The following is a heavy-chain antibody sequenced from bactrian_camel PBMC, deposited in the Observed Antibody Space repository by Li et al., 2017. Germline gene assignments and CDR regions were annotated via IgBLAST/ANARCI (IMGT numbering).Heavy chain of an antibody. CDR1: GDTYGYFC. D-gene: IGHD6*01. CDR2: ISSDGST. V-gene: IGHV3S55*01. Sequence: QVQLVESGGGLVQAGGSLRLSCAVSGDTYGYFCMGWFRQAPGKEREGVAAISSDGSTSYVDSVKGRFTISQDNAKNMVYLNMTNLKSEDTALYYCATCRSWSLLPLECNYWGQGTQVTVS. CDR3: ATCRSWSLLPLECNY. J-gene: IGHJ4*01.